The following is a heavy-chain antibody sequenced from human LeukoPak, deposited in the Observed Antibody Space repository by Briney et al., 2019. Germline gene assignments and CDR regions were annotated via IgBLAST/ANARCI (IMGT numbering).Heavy chain of an antibody. Sequence: SETLSLTCTVSGGSISSYYWSWIRRPPGKGLEWIGYIYYSGSTNYNPSLKSRVTISVDRSKNQFALKLSSVTAADTAVYYCARGVSRWFDPWGQGTLVTVSS. CDR2: IYYSGST. CDR3: ARGVSRWFDP. V-gene: IGHV4-59*01. J-gene: IGHJ5*02. CDR1: GGSISSYY.